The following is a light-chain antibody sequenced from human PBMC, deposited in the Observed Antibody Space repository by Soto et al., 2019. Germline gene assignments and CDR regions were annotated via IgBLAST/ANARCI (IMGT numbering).Light chain of an antibody. CDR1: QSVSSSY. J-gene: IGKJ1*01. CDR2: GAS. V-gene: IGKV3-20*01. Sequence: EIVLTQSPGTLSLSPGERATLSCSASQSVSSSYLAWYQQKPGQSPRLLIYGASSRATGSPDRFIGSGSGTDCTLTISRHEPEDFAVYYCHQYCISRTCGQGTKVEFK. CDR3: HQYCISRT.